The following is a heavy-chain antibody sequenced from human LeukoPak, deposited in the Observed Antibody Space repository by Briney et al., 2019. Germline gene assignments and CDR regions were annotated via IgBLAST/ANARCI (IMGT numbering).Heavy chain of an antibody. Sequence: GRSLRLSCAASGFTFDDYAMHWVRQAPAQGLEWVSGSSWNSGSIGYADSVKGRFTISRDNAKNSLYLQMNSLRAEDTALYYCAKDIRRDWGSYYYYGMDVWGQGTTVTVSS. D-gene: IGHD3-16*01. CDR2: SSWNSGSI. CDR3: AKDIRRDWGSYYYYGMDV. V-gene: IGHV3-9*01. CDR1: GFTFDDYA. J-gene: IGHJ6*02.